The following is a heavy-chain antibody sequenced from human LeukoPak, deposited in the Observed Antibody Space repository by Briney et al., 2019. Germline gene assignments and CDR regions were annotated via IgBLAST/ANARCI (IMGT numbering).Heavy chain of an antibody. Sequence: SETLSLTCTVSGGSISSYYWSWIRQPPGKRLEWIGHIYYSGSTNYSPSLKSRVTISVDTSKNQFSLKLSSVTAADTAVYYCASRSSIWSGYQDTLYYFDSWGQGTLVTVSS. CDR3: ASRSSIWSGYQDTLYYFDS. CDR2: IYYSGST. J-gene: IGHJ4*02. D-gene: IGHD3-3*01. V-gene: IGHV4-59*01. CDR1: GGSISSYY.